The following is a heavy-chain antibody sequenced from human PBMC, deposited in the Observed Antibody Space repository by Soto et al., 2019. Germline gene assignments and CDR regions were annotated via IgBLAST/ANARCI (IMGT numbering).Heavy chain of an antibody. V-gene: IGHV3-7*01. J-gene: IGHJ4*02. CDR2: IKQDGSEK. CDR3: ARDPINWNYAEGDY. Sequence: EVQLVESGGGLVQPGGSLRLSCAASGFTFSSYWMSWVRQAPGKGLEWVANIKQDGSEKYYVDSVKGRFTISRDNAKNSLYLQMNSLRAEDTAVYYCARDPINWNYAEGDYWGQGTLVTVSS. CDR1: GFTFSSYW. D-gene: IGHD1-7*01.